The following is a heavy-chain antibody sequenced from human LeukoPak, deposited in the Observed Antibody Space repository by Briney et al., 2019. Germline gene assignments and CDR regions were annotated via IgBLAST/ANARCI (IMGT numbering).Heavy chain of an antibody. CDR1: GFTFSSYT. CDR3: AKSVPAAGSYYFDY. CDR2: ISDSGTGT. J-gene: IGHJ4*02. D-gene: IGHD6-13*01. V-gene: IGHV3-23*01. Sequence: GGSLRLSCAASGFTFSSYTIRWVRQAPGKGLEWVSGISDSGTGTYYADSVKGRFTISRDNSKSTLYLQMNSLRAEDTAVYYCAKSVPAAGSYYFDYWGPGTLVTVSS.